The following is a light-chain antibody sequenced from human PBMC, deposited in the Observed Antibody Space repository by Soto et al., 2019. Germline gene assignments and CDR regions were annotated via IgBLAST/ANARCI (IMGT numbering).Light chain of an antibody. J-gene: IGLJ1*01. Sequence: QSVMTQPTSVSAAPGQKVTISCSGSSSNIGGNSVSGYQQLPGTAPKLLIYDDNKRPSGIPDRFSGSKSGTSATLGITGFQTGDEADYYCGSYAGSSNVFGTGTKLT. V-gene: IGLV1-51*01. CDR2: DDN. CDR1: SSNIGGNS. CDR3: GSYAGSSNV.